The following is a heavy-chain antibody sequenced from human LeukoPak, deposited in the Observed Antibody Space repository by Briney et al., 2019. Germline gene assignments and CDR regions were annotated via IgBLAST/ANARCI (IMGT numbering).Heavy chain of an antibody. Sequence: GGSLRLSCVAPGFAFSDSAMSWVRLTAAKGLDWVSFSRADDYSTYYADSVKGRFTISRDNSKNTIYLQMNSLRAEDTAIYYCASRPSNTWAGPLDFWGQGTLVTVSS. CDR1: GFAFSDSA. CDR3: ASRPSNTWAGPLDF. CDR2: SRADDYST. D-gene: IGHD6-13*01. J-gene: IGHJ4*02. V-gene: IGHV3-23*01.